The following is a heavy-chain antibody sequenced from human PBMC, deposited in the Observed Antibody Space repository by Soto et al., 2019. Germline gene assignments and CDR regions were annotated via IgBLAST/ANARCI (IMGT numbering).Heavy chain of an antibody. CDR2: IYWDDDK. CDR3: AHRTGARVVRGVIISPYFDY. V-gene: IGHV2-5*02. CDR1: GFSLSTSGVG. Sequence: QITLKESGPTLVKPTQTLTLTCTFSGFSLSTSGVGVGWIRQPPGKALEWLALIYWDDDKRYSPSLKSRLTIPKDTSKNQVLLTMTNMDPVDTATYYCAHRTGARVVRGVIISPYFDYWGQGTLVTVSS. J-gene: IGHJ4*02. D-gene: IGHD3-10*01.